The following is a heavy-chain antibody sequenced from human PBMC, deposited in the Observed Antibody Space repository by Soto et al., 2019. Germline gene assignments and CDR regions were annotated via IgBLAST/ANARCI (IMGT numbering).Heavy chain of an antibody. CDR1: DGSISSGGYS. D-gene: IGHD1-26*01. CDR2: IYHSGST. CDR3: ASSASGSYYGGYFQH. Sequence: SETLSLTCAVSDGSISSGGYSWSWIRQPPGKGLEWIGYIYHSGSTYYNPSLKSRVTISVDRSKNQFSLKLSSVTAADTAVYYCASSASGSYYGGYFQHWGQGTLVTVSS. V-gene: IGHV4-30-2*01. J-gene: IGHJ1*01.